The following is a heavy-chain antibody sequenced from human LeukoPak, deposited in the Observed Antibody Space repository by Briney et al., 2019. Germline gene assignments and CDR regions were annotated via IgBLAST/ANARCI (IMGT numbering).Heavy chain of an antibody. J-gene: IGHJ6*03. Sequence: ASVKVSCKASSYTFTNYAFTWVRQAPGQGLEWMGWINPNSGDTNYAQKFQGRVTMTRDTSIRTAYMEVTRLRSDDSAVYYCARSGGSYGRYYYFYMDVWGEGTTVTVSS. CDR1: SYTFTNYA. CDR3: ARSGGSYGRYYYFYMDV. V-gene: IGHV1-2*02. CDR2: INPNSGDT. D-gene: IGHD1-26*01.